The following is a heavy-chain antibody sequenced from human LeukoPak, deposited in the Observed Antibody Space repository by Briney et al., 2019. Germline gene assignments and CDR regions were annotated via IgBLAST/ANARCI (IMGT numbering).Heavy chain of an antibody. CDR3: ARILAVASFHPFDY. V-gene: IGHV3-11*03. J-gene: IGHJ4*02. Sequence: GWSLRLSCAASVFTFSDYYMNLIRQAPGKGLESVSYISSSSSYTNYADSVKGRFTISRDNAKKSLYLQMNSLIAEDTAVYYCARILAVASFHPFDYWGQGTLVTVSS. CDR2: ISSSSSYT. D-gene: IGHD6-19*01. CDR1: VFTFSDYY.